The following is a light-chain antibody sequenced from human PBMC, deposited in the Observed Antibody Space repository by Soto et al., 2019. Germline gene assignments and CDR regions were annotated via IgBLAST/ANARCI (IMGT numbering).Light chain of an antibody. CDR3: QQYDNLRMYT. CDR1: QDISNY. V-gene: IGKV1-33*01. Sequence: DIQMTQSPSSLSASVGDRVTITCQASQDISNYLNWYQQKPGKAPKLLIYDASNFETGVPSRFSGSGSGTDFTFTSSSLQPEDIATYYCQQYDNLRMYTFGQETKLEIK. CDR2: DAS. J-gene: IGKJ2*01.